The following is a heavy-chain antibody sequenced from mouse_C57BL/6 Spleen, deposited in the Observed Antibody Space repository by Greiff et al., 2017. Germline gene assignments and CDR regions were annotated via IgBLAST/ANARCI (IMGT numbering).Heavy chain of an antibody. V-gene: IGHV1-64*01. CDR3: ARWGPYAMDY. CDR1: GYTFTSYW. Sequence: QVQLQQPGAELVKPGASVKLSCKASGYTFTSYWMHWVKQRPGQGLEWIGMIHPNSGSTNYNEKFKSKATLTVDKSSSTAYMQLSSLTSEDSAVYDCARWGPYAMDYWGQGTSVTVSS. CDR2: IHPNSGST. J-gene: IGHJ4*01.